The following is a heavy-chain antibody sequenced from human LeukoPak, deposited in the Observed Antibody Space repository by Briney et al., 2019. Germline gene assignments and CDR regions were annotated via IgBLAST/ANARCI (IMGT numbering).Heavy chain of an antibody. CDR2: IIPIFGTA. CDR3: ARSRDSSSWTLDY. J-gene: IGHJ4*02. D-gene: IGHD6-13*01. Sequence: SVSVSCKASGGTFSSYAISWVRQAPGQGLEWMGGIIPIFGTANYAQKFQGRVTITADESTSTAYMELSSLRSEDTAVYYCARSRDSSSWTLDYWGQGTLLTVSS. CDR1: GGTFSSYA. V-gene: IGHV1-69*01.